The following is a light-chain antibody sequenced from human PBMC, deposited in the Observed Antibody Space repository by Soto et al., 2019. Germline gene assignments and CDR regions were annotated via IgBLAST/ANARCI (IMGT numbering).Light chain of an antibody. J-gene: IGKJ4*01. CDR1: QRISSW. CDR3: QQYESYPMT. Sequence: DSQMTQYPSTLSASIGDRVTITCRAGQRISSWLARYQQKPGKAPRLLISKASTLQSGVPPRFSGSGSGTEFALTISSLQPDDFATYYCQQYESYPMTFGGGTKVEIK. CDR2: KAS. V-gene: IGKV1-5*03.